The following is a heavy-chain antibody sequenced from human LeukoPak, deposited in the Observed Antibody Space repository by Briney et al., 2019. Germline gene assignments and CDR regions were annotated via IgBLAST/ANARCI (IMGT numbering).Heavy chain of an antibody. CDR1: GGSISSSSYY. V-gene: IGHV4-39*01. J-gene: IGHJ4*02. CDR2: YSGST. D-gene: IGHD3-10*01. CDR3: ARSSYGAGSKPYWVDY. Sequence: PSETLSLTCTVSGGSISSSSYYWAWIRQPPGKGLEYIGSYSGSTYYNPSLKSRITISVDTSKKQFSLKLSSVTAADTAVYYCARSSYGAGSKPYWVDYWGQGTLVTVSS.